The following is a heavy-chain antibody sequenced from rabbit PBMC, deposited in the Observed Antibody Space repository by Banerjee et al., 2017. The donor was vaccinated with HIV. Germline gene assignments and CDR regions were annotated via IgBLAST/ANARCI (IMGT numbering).Heavy chain of an antibody. CDR3: ARDYSGYSLFEL. D-gene: IGHD7-1*01. Sequence: QEQLEESGGGLVQPEGSLTLPCTASGFSFSSSHYMCWVRQAPGKGLEWIGCVYGGSSGTTYYASWAKGRFTFSKTSSTTVTLRMTSLTAADTATYFCARDYSGYSLFELWGPGTLVTVS. V-gene: IGHV1S45*01. CDR1: GFSFSSSHY. J-gene: IGHJ4*01. CDR2: VYGGSSGTT.